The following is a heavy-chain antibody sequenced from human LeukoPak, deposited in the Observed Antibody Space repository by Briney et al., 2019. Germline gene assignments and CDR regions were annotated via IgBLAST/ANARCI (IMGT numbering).Heavy chain of an antibody. D-gene: IGHD3-10*01. Sequence: SETLSLTCAVYGGSFSGYHWSWIRQPPGKGLEWIGEINHSGSTNYNPSLKSRVTISVDTSKNQFSLKLSSVTAADTAVYYCARVGNYYGSGSYYTTRYYFDYWGQGTLVTVSS. V-gene: IGHV4-34*01. CDR3: ARVGNYYGSGSYYTTRYYFDY. J-gene: IGHJ4*02. CDR1: GGSFSGYH. CDR2: INHSGST.